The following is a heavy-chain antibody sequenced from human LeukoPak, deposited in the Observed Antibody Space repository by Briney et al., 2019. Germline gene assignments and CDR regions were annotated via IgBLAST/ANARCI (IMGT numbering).Heavy chain of an antibody. Sequence: SVKVSCKASGGTFSSYAISWVRQAPGQGPEWMGRIIPIFGTANYAQKFQGRVTITTDESTSTAYMELSSLRSEDTAVYNCARDVAIPPPKNYYYMDVWGKGTTVTVSS. CDR3: ARDVAIPPPKNYYYMDV. CDR1: GGTFSSYA. V-gene: IGHV1-69*05. CDR2: IIPIFGTA. D-gene: IGHD2-21*01. J-gene: IGHJ6*03.